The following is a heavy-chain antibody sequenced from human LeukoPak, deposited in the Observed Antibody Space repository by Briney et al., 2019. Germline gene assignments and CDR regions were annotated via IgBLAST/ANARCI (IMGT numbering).Heavy chain of an antibody. J-gene: IGHJ4*02. CDR1: GFTFSSFS. CDR3: AREYYGGYVDY. CDR2: ISSNGGST. Sequence: GGSLRLSCAASGFTFSSFSMHWVRQAPGKGLESVSAISSNGGSTYYANSVKGRFTISRDNSKNTLYLQMGSLRAQDMAVYYCAREYYGGYVDYWGQGTLVTVSS. V-gene: IGHV3-64*01. D-gene: IGHD3-10*01.